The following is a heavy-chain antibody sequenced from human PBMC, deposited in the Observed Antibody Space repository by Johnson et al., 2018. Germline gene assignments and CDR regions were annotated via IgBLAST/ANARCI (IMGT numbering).Heavy chain of an antibody. J-gene: IGHJ3*02. CDR1: GYTLSAYA. V-gene: IGHV1-3*01. CDR2: INNVTT. CDR3: ARCQSSYGVFAFDI. D-gene: IGHD3-16*02. Sequence: QVQLVESGAEVKQPGASVSVSCKASGYTLSAYATHWVRQAPGQGLEWMGWINNVTTRYSQKLQDRITFTSDTVASTAYMEFSSLGSEDTAVDYCARCQSSYGVFAFDIWGQGTMVTVSS.